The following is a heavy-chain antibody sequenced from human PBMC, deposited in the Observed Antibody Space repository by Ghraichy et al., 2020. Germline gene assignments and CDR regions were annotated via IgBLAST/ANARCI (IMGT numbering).Heavy chain of an antibody. CDR2: IYYSGST. CDR3: ARVYGDYFSCCDWFDH. Sequence: SETLSLTCTVSGGSISSGGYYWSWIRQHPGKGLEWIGYIYYSGSTYYNPSLKSRVTISVDTSKNQFSLKLSSVTASDTAVYYCARVYGDYFSCCDWFDHWGQGTLVTVSS. J-gene: IGHJ5*02. CDR1: GGSISSGGYY. V-gene: IGHV4-31*03. D-gene: IGHD4-17*01.